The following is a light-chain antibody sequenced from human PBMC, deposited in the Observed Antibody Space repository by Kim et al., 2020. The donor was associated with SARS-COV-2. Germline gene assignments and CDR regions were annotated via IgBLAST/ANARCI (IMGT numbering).Light chain of an antibody. J-gene: IGLJ2*01. CDR1: SLRSYY. CDR2: GKN. Sequence: SSELTQDPAVSVALGQTVRITWQGDSLRSYYATWYQQKPGQAPILVIYGKNNRPSGIPDRFSGSSSGNTASLTITGAQAEDEADYYCNSRDSNDNVVFGGGTQLTVL. CDR3: NSRDSNDNVV. V-gene: IGLV3-19*01.